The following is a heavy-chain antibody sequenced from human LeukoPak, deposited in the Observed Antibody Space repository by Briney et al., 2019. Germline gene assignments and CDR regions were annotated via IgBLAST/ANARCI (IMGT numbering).Heavy chain of an antibody. CDR1: GGTFSSYA. J-gene: IGHJ3*02. CDR3: AREWCGGDCYTLTDAFDI. D-gene: IGHD2-21*02. CDR2: IIPIFGTA. V-gene: IGHV1-69*06. Sequence: GASVKVSCKASGGTFSSYAISWVRQAPGQGLEWRGGIIPIFGTANYAQKFQGRVTITADKSTSTAYMELSSLRSEDTAVYYCAREWCGGDCYTLTDAFDIWGQGTMVTVSS.